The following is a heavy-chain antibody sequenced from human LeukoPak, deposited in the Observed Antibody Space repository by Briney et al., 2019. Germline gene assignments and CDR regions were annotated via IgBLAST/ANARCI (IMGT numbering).Heavy chain of an antibody. CDR1: GGSISSGDYY. Sequence: SETLSLTCTVSGGSISSGDYYWSWIRQPPGKGLEWIGYIYYSGSTYYNPSLKSRVTISVDTSKNQFSLKLSFVTAADTAVYYCAREVSRWPYYFDYWGQGTLVTVSS. CDR3: AREVSRWPYYFDY. D-gene: IGHD4-23*01. V-gene: IGHV4-30-4*01. CDR2: IYYSGST. J-gene: IGHJ4*02.